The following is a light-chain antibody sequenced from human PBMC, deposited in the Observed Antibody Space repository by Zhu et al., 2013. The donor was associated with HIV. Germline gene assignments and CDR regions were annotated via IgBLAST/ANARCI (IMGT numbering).Light chain of an antibody. CDR2: ATS. V-gene: IGKV3-20*01. Sequence: EIVLTQSPGTLSLSPGERATLSCRASQSVDSAYLAWYQQKGGQAPRLLIYATSTRATGIPDRFRASGSGTDFTLTISRLETADFAVYYCQQYGSLPQLTFGGGTKVETK. CDR1: QSVDSAY. J-gene: IGKJ4*01. CDR3: QQYGSLPQLT.